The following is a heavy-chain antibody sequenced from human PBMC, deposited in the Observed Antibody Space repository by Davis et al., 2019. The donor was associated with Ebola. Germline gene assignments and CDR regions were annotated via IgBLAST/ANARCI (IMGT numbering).Heavy chain of an antibody. CDR2: IYYSGST. Sequence: MPSETLSLTCTVSGGSISSSSYYWGWIRQPPGKGLEWIGSIYYSGSTNYNPSLKSRVTISVDTSKNQFSLKLSSVTAADTAVYYCARGFKRWLQYYGYWGQGTLVTVSS. D-gene: IGHD5-24*01. J-gene: IGHJ4*02. CDR3: ARGFKRWLQYYGY. V-gene: IGHV4-39*07. CDR1: GGSISSSSYY.